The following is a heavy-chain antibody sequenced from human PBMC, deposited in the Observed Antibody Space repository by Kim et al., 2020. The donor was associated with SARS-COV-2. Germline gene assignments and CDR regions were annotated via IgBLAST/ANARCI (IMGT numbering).Heavy chain of an antibody. CDR2: ITGSGSAI. Sequence: GGSLRLSCAASGFNFSVYYMSWIRQAPGKGLEWISHITGSGSAIYADSVRGRFTISRDNAKNSLYLQMNSLRAEDTAVYYCASYYYYYLDYWGQGTLVSVSS. D-gene: IGHD3-22*01. J-gene: IGHJ4*02. V-gene: IGHV3-11*01. CDR3: ASYYYYYLDY. CDR1: GFNFSVYY.